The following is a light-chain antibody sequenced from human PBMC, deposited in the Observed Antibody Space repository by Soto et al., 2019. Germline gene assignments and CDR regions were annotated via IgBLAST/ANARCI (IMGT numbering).Light chain of an antibody. V-gene: IGLV2-14*03. CDR3: SSYTSSSTRV. J-gene: IGLJ1*01. Sequence: LTQPASVSGSPGQSIAIFCTGTSSDVGGYNYVSWYQHHPGEAPKLMIYDVTNRPSGVSNRFSGSKSGNTASLTISGLQTEDEADYYCSSYTSSSTRVFATGTKVTVL. CDR2: DVT. CDR1: SSDVGGYNY.